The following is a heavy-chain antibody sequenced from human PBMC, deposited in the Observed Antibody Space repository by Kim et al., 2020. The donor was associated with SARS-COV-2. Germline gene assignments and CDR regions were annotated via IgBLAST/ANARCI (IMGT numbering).Heavy chain of an antibody. CDR2: IYYSGST. Sequence: SETLSLTCTVSGGSISSYYWSWIRQPPGKGLEWIGYIYYSGSTNYNPSLKSRVTISVDTSKNQFSLKLSSVTAADTAVYYCARGSVLAFGGVIGIFDYWGQGTLVTVSS. CDR1: GGSISSYY. V-gene: IGHV4-59*13. D-gene: IGHD3-16*02. J-gene: IGHJ4*02. CDR3: ARGSVLAFGGVIGIFDY.